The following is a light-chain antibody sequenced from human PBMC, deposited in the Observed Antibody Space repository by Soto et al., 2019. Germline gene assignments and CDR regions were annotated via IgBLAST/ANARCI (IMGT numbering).Light chain of an antibody. CDR3: QQYNNWPRT. CDR1: QSVSSN. CDR2: GAS. V-gene: IGKV3-15*01. Sequence: EIVMTQSPATLSVSPGERATLSCRASQSVSSNLAWYQQKPGQAPSLLIYGASTRATAIPARFSGSGSGTEFNLTIRSLQSEDFAVYYCQQYNNWPRTFGQGTKVEIK. J-gene: IGKJ1*01.